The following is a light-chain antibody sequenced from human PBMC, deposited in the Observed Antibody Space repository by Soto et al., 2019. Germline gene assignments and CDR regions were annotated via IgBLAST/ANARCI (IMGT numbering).Light chain of an antibody. J-gene: IGKJ4*01. Sequence: AIRMTQSPSSLSASTGDRVTITCRASQGISSYLAWYQQKPGKAPKLLIYAASTLQSGVPSRFSGSGSGTDFTLTISCLQSEDFATYYCQQYYSYPQLTFVGGTKVEIK. CDR3: QQYYSYPQLT. CDR2: AAS. CDR1: QGISSY. V-gene: IGKV1-8*01.